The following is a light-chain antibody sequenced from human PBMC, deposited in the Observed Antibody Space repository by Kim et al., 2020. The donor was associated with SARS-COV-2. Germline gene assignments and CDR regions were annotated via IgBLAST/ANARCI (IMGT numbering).Light chain of an antibody. CDR3: SSYTSSSWV. Sequence: QSALTQPASGSGSPGQSITISCTGTSSDVGGYNYVSWYQQHPGKAPKLMIYDVSKRPSGVSNRFSGSKSGNTASLTISGLQAADEADYYCSSYTSSSWVFGGGTQLTVL. J-gene: IGLJ3*02. V-gene: IGLV2-14*01. CDR1: SSDVGGYNY. CDR2: DVS.